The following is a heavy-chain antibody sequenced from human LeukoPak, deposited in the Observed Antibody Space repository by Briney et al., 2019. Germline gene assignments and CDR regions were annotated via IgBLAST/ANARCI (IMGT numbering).Heavy chain of an antibody. D-gene: IGHD6-6*01. V-gene: IGHV1-69*13. CDR3: ARGYWQLPGVYYYMDV. J-gene: IGHJ6*03. CDR1: GYTFTSYY. Sequence: ASVKVSCKASGYTFTSYYMHWVRQAPGQGLEWMGGIIPIFGTANYAQKFQGRVTITADESTSTAYMELSSLRSEDTAVYYCARGYWQLPGVYYYMDVWGKGTTVTVSS. CDR2: IIPIFGTA.